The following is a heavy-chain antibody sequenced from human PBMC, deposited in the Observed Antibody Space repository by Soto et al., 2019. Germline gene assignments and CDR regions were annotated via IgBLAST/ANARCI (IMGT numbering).Heavy chain of an antibody. D-gene: IGHD6-13*01. CDR2: INPNTGGI. V-gene: IGHV1-2*04. J-gene: IGHJ6*02. CDR1: GYTFTGYY. Sequence: ASVKVSCKASGYTFTGYYIHWVRQAPGQGLEWMGWINPNTGGINYAQKFKGWLTMTRDTCINTAYMELSRLRSDDTAVYYCARDLANFRPYTSSWHTRPKYSMDGWGQGTTVTVSS. CDR3: ARDLANFRPYTSSWHTRPKYSMDG.